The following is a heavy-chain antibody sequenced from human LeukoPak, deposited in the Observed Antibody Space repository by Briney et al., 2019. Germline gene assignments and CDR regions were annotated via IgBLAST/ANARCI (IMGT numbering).Heavy chain of an antibody. CDR3: ARDSDTETGWYYYGMDV. CDR1: GLTFNNYA. J-gene: IGHJ6*02. CDR2: ISGSGDRI. Sequence: GGSLRLSCAASGLTFNNYAMNWVRQAPGKGLEWVSAISGSGDRIYYADSVKGRFTISRDNSKNTVYLQMNSLRAEDTAVYYCARDSDTETGWYYYGMDVWGQGTTVTVSS. D-gene: IGHD2-8*02. V-gene: IGHV3-23*01.